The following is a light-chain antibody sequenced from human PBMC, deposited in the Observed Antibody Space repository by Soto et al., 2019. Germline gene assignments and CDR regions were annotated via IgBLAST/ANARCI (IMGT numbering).Light chain of an antibody. V-gene: IGKV1-13*02. CDR3: QQFNSYPIT. J-gene: IGKJ5*01. CDR2: DVS. CDR1: QDIRGA. Sequence: AIQLTQSPSSLSASVGDRVTITCRASQDIRGALAWYQQKPGKAPKILIYDVSILESGVPSRFSGSSSGTDFTLPTSSLHPGPFATYYCQQFNSYPITFVQETRLEIK.